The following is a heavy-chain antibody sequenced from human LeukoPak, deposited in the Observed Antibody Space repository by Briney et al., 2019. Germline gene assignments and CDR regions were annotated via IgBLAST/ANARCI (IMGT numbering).Heavy chain of an antibody. D-gene: IGHD2-2*01. CDR2: ISGSGGST. Sequence: PGGSLRLSCAASGFTFSSYAMSWVRQAPGKGLEWVSAISGSGGSTYYADSVKGRFTISRDNSKNTLYLQMNSLRAEDTAVYYCAKEVSLGYCSSTSCYRYFDYWGQGTLVTVSS. V-gene: IGHV3-23*01. CDR3: AKEVSLGYCSSTSCYRYFDY. CDR1: GFTFSSYA. J-gene: IGHJ4*02.